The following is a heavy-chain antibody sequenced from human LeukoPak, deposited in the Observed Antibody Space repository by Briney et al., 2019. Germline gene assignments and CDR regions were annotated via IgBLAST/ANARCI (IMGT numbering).Heavy chain of an antibody. CDR1: GFTFSSYW. CDR2: INSDGSST. V-gene: IGHV3-74*01. CDR3: ARGFSSSWYVGWFDP. D-gene: IGHD6-13*01. J-gene: IGHJ5*02. Sequence: GGSLRLSCAASGFTFSSYWMHWVRQAPGKGLVWVSRINSDGSSTSYADSVKGRFTISRDNAKNTLYLQMNGLRAEDTAVYYCARGFSSSWYVGWFDPWGQGTLVTVSS.